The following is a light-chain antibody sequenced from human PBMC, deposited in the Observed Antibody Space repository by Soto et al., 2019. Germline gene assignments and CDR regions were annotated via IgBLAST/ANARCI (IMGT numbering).Light chain of an antibody. J-gene: IGKJ5*01. CDR1: RSVKSSY. CDR3: QQYGSSIT. Sequence: EIVLTQPPGTLSLSPGERATLPCSASRSVKSSYLAWYQHKPGQAPRLLIYGTSSRATGIPDRFNGSGSGTDFTLTISRLEPEDFAVYYCQQYGSSITFGQGTRLE. CDR2: GTS. V-gene: IGKV3-20*01.